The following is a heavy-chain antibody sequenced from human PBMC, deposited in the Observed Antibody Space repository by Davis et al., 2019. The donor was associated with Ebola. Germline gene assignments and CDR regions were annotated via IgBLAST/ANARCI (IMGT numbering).Heavy chain of an antibody. J-gene: IGHJ4*02. CDR2: IWYDGSNK. V-gene: IGHV3-33*01. D-gene: IGHD4-17*01. CDR3: ARVSSHGDPDY. CDR1: GFTSSSYG. Sequence: PGGSLRLSCAASGFTSSSYGMHWVRQAPGKGLEWVAVIWYDGSNKFYADSVKGRFTISRDNSKNMLYLQMNSLRAEDTAVYYCARVSSHGDPDYWGQGTLVTVSS.